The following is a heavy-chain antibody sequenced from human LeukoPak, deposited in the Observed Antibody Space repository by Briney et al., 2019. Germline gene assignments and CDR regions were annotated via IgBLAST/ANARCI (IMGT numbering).Heavy chain of an antibody. Sequence: GASVKVSCKASGYTFTGYYMNWVRQAPGQGLEWMGWINPNSGGTNYAQKFQGRVTMTRDTSTSTAYMELRSLRSDDTAVYYCAITIQYSGSSKLGYWGQGTLVTVSS. CDR1: GYTFTGYY. J-gene: IGHJ4*02. CDR3: AITIQYSGSSKLGY. D-gene: IGHD1-26*01. V-gene: IGHV1-2*02. CDR2: INPNSGGT.